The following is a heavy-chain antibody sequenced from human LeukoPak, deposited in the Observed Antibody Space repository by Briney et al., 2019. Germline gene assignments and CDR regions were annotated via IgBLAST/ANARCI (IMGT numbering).Heavy chain of an antibody. Sequence: ASVKVSCKASGYTFTSYDINWVRQATGQGLEWMGWMNPNSGNTGYAQKFQGRVTMTGNTSISTAYMELSSLRSEDTAVYYCARATVVTPDNYYYGMDVWGKGTTVTVSS. CDR2: MNPNSGNT. J-gene: IGHJ6*04. CDR3: ARATVVTPDNYYYGMDV. CDR1: GYTFTSYD. V-gene: IGHV1-8*01. D-gene: IGHD4-23*01.